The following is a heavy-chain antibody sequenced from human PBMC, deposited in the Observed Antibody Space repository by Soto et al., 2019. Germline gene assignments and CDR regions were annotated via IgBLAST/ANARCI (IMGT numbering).Heavy chain of an antibody. CDR2: INHSGST. Sequence: SETLSLTCAVYGGSFSGYYWSWIRQPPGKGLEWIGEINHSGSTNYNPSLKSRVTISVDTSKNQFSLKLSSVTAADTAVYYCARAISGWYDYWGQGTLVTVSS. J-gene: IGHJ4*02. V-gene: IGHV4-34*01. CDR1: GGSFSGYY. D-gene: IGHD6-19*01. CDR3: ARAISGWYDY.